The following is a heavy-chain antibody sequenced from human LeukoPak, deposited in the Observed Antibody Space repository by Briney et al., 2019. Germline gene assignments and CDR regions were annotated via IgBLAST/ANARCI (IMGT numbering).Heavy chain of an antibody. CDR2: INHSGST. V-gene: IGHV4-34*01. J-gene: IGHJ4*02. D-gene: IGHD6-19*01. CDR1: GGSFIGYY. CDR3: ARGQSHGAGSGWYRF. Sequence: PSESLSLTCAVYGGSFIGYYWSWIRQPPGKGLEWIGEINHSGSTNYNPSLKSQVTISVDTSKNQFSLKLSSVTAADTAVYYCARGQSHGAGSGWYRFWGQGTLVTVSS.